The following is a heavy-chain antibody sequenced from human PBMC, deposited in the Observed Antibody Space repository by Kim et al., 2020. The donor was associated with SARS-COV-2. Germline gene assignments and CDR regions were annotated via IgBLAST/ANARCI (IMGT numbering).Heavy chain of an antibody. CDR3: ARSYYDFWSGYYGYYFDY. V-gene: IGHV4-34*01. J-gene: IGHJ4*02. Sequence: KSRVTISVDTSKNQFSLKLSSVTAADTAVYYCARSYYDFWSGYYGYYFDYWGQGTLVTVSS. D-gene: IGHD3-3*01.